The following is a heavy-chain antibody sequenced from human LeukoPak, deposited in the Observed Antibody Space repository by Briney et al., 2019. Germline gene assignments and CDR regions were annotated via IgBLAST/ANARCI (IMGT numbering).Heavy chain of an antibody. J-gene: IGHJ4*02. Sequence: PGGSLRLSCAASGFTLSSYAMHWVRQAPGKGLEWVAVISYDGSNKYYADSVRGRFTISRDNSKNTLYLQMNSLRAEDTAVYYCARTPSLIAAAGTGFDYWGQGTLATVSS. CDR1: GFTLSSYA. CDR3: ARTPSLIAAAGTGFDY. V-gene: IGHV3-30-3*01. D-gene: IGHD6-13*01. CDR2: ISYDGSNK.